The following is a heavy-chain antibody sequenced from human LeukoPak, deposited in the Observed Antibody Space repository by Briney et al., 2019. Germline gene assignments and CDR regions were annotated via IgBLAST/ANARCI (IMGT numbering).Heavy chain of an antibody. Sequence: GASVTVSCKASGHSFTSHFLHWVRQAPGQGLEWMGIINPSDGSTTYAQRFQGRVTMTRDTSTSTVYMELSSLRSEDTAVYYCARGGGGSYGALYFDYWGQGTMATVSS. CDR1: GHSFTSHF. J-gene: IGHJ4*02. CDR2: INPSDGST. D-gene: IGHD1-26*01. CDR3: ARGGGGSYGALYFDY. V-gene: IGHV1-46*01.